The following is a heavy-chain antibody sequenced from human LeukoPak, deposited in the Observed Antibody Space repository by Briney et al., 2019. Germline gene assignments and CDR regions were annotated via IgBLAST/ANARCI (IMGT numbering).Heavy chain of an antibody. CDR1: GASISSYY. D-gene: IGHD2-21*02. CDR2: ISSSGNT. CDR3: ARGGLTAKDAFDI. J-gene: IGHJ3*02. V-gene: IGHV4-59*01. Sequence: SETLSLTCTVSGASISSYYWSWVRQPPGKGREWIGLISSSGNTNYNPSLKSRVTISGDTSKNQFSLKVTSVTAADTAVYYCARGGLTAKDAFDIWGQGATVTVSS.